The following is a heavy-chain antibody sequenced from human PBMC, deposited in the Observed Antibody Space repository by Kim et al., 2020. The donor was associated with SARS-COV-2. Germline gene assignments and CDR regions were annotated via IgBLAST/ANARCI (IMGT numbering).Heavy chain of an antibody. J-gene: IGHJ4*02. CDR3: ARDPGNFYDSSGYYYG. V-gene: IGHV3-48*04. CDR1: GFTFSRYS. Sequence: GGSLRLSCAASGFTFSRYSMNWVRQAPGKGLEWVSHISSSSSTTYYADSVKGRFTISRDNAKNSLYLQMNSLRAEDTAVYYCARDPGNFYDSSGYYYGWGQGTLVTVSS. CDR2: ISSSSSTT. D-gene: IGHD3-22*01.